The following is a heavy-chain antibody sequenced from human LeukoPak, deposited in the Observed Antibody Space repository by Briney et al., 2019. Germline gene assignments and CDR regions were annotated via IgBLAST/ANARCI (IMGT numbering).Heavy chain of an antibody. CDR3: ARELPSSSAGPAVMDV. J-gene: IGHJ6*02. Sequence: SVKGSSTASGGTFSSYAISWVRQAPGQGLEWMGRIIPILGIANYAQKFQGRVTITADKSTSTAYMELSSLRSEDTAVYYCARELPSSSAGPAVMDVWGQGTTVTVSS. D-gene: IGHD6-6*01. V-gene: IGHV1-69*04. CDR2: IIPILGIA. CDR1: GGTFSSYA.